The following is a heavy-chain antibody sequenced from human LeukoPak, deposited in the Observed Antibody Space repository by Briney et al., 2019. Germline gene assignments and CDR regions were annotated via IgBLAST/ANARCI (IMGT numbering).Heavy chain of an antibody. D-gene: IGHD3-22*01. V-gene: IGHV1-2*02. CDR1: GYTFTGYY. Sequence: ASVKVSCKASGYTFTGYYMHWVRQAPGQGLEWMGWISPNSGGTNYAQKFQGRVTMTRDTSISTAYMELSRLRSDDTAVYYCARGWYYYDSSGYHYFDYWGQGTLVAVSS. CDR2: ISPNSGGT. CDR3: ARGWYYYDSSGYHYFDY. J-gene: IGHJ4*02.